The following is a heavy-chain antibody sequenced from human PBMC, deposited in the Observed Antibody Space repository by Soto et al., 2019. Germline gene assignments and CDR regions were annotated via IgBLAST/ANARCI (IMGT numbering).Heavy chain of an antibody. V-gene: IGHV5-51*01. Sequence: GESLKISCKGPGYSFTSYWIGWVRQMPGKGLEWMGIIYPGDSDTRYSPSFQGQVTISADKSISTAYLQWSSLKASDTAMYYCARQGLYSTYYYYGMDVWGQGTTVTVSS. J-gene: IGHJ6*02. CDR1: GYSFTSYW. CDR2: IYPGDSDT. D-gene: IGHD1-26*01. CDR3: ARQGLYSTYYYYGMDV.